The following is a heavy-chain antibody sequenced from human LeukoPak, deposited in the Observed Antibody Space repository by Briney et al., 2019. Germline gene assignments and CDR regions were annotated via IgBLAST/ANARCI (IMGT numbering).Heavy chain of an antibody. CDR1: GYTFTTYY. CDR3: ARGDIAVAGTIGY. J-gene: IGHJ4*02. D-gene: IGHD6-19*01. Sequence: ASVKVSCKASGYTFTTYYIHWVRQAPGQGLEWMGIINPNGGGTSYAQKFQGRVTMTRDTSTSTVYMELSSLRSEDTAVYYCARGDIAVAGTIGYWGQGTLVTVSS. CDR2: INPNGGGT. V-gene: IGHV1-46*01.